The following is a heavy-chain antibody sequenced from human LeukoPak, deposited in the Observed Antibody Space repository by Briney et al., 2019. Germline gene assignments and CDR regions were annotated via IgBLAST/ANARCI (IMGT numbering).Heavy chain of an antibody. D-gene: IGHD3-3*01. CDR2: IFDNGNT. V-gene: IGHV4-59*01. Sequence: AETLSLTCTVSGGSINNYYWSWIGQPPGKGLEWIGYIFDNGNTNYYPSLKSRVTISLDTSKNQFSLKLSSVTAADTAVYYCARGRFLDAFDIWGQGTMVTVSS. J-gene: IGHJ3*02. CDR3: ARGRFLDAFDI. CDR1: GGSINNYY.